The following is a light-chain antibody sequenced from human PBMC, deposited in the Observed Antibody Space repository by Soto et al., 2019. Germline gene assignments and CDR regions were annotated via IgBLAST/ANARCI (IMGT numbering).Light chain of an antibody. CDR1: QSVSSK. CDR3: QQYNNWPQT. CDR2: GAS. J-gene: IGKJ2*01. Sequence: EIVMTQSAVTLSENTGERATLSCRASQSVSSKLAWYQQKPGQAPRLLIYGASTRATGIPARFSGSGSGTEFTLSISSLQSEDFAVYYCQQYNNWPQTFGQGTKVDIK. V-gene: IGKV3-15*01.